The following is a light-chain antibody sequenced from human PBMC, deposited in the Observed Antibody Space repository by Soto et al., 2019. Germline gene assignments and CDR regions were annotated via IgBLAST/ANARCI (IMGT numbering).Light chain of an antibody. CDR1: QTLANY. CDR2: DAS. Sequence: EVVLTQSPATLSLSPGERATLSSRASQTLANYLAWYQQRPGQAPRLLIYDASNRATGIPARFSGSGSGTDFTLTISSLEPEDSAVYYCQQRSDSYTFGQGTTLEIK. CDR3: QQRSDSYT. V-gene: IGKV3-11*01. J-gene: IGKJ2*01.